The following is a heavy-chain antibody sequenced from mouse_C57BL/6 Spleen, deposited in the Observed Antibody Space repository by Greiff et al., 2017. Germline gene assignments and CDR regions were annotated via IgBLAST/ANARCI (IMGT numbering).Heavy chain of an antibody. Sequence: DVQLVESGGDLVKPGGSLKLSCAASGFTFSSYGMSWVRQTPDKRLEWVATISSGGSYTYYPDSVKGRFTISRDNAKNTLYLQMSSLKSEDTAMYYCARRGTTVVARYFDYWGQGTTLTVSS. V-gene: IGHV5-6*01. J-gene: IGHJ2*01. D-gene: IGHD1-1*01. CDR1: GFTFSSYG. CDR3: ARRGTTVVARYFDY. CDR2: ISSGGSYT.